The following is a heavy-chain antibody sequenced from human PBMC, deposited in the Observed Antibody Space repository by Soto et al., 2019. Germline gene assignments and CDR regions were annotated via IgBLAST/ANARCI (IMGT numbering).Heavy chain of an antibody. CDR3: ASRKSSPYFDY. CDR2: IYYSGST. Sequence: QVQLQESGPGLVKPSQTLSLTCTVSGGSISSGDYYWSWIRQPPGKGLEWIGDIYYSGSTYYNPSLKSRVAISVYTSKNHFSLKLSSVTAADTAVYYCASRKSSPYFDYWGQGTLVTVSS. J-gene: IGHJ4*02. D-gene: IGHD3-10*01. V-gene: IGHV4-30-4*01. CDR1: GGSISSGDYY.